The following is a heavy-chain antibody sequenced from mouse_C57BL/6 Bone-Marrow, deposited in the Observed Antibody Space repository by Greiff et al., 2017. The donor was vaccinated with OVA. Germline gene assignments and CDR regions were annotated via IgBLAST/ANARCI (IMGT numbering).Heavy chain of an antibody. CDR2: IDPSDSYT. CDR3: AINWERGWYFDV. Sequence: QVQLQQPGAELVRPGTSVKLSCKASGYTFTSYWLHWVKQRPGQGLEWIGVIDPSDSYTNYNQKFKGKATLTVDTSSSTAYMQLSSLTSEDAAVYYCAINWERGWYFDVWGTGTTVTVSS. D-gene: IGHD4-1*01. V-gene: IGHV1-59*01. J-gene: IGHJ1*03. CDR1: GYTFTSYW.